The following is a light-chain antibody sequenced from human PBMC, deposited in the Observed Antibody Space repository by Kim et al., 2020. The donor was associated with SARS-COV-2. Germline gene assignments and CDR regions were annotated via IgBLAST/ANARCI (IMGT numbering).Light chain of an antibody. CDR2: GAS. CDR3: QQYNNWPLT. J-gene: IGKJ4*01. Sequence: EIVMTQSPATLSVSPGERATLSCRASQSVSSNLSCYQQQPGQAPRLLLYGASTRATGTPARFSGSGSGTEFTPTISSLQYEDVAVYYWQQYNNWPLTFGGGTKVEIK. V-gene: IGKV3-15*01. CDR1: QSVSSN.